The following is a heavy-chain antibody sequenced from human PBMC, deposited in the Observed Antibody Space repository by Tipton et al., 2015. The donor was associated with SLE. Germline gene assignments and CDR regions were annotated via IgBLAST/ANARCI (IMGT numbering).Heavy chain of an antibody. D-gene: IGHD6-6*01. CDR3: ARGLRIEPRSVFDI. V-gene: IGHV3-74*01. J-gene: IGHJ3*02. Sequence: SLRLSCAASGFTFGSCWMHWVRQVPGKGLVWVSHINGDGNTRSYADSVKGRFTISRDNAHNTLYLHMNSLRVADTAVYYCARGLRIEPRSVFDIWGQGTMVTVST. CDR1: GFTFGSCW. CDR2: INGDGNTR.